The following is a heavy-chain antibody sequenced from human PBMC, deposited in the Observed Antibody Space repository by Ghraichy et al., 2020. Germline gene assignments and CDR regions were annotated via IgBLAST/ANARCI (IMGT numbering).Heavy chain of an antibody. CDR3: ARGLGYSSGWYGFDP. Sequence: SETLSLTCAVYGGSFSGYYWSWIRQPPGKGLEWIGEINHSGSTNYNPSLKSRVTISVDTSKNQFSLKLSSVTAADTAVYYCARGLGYSSGWYGFDPWGQGTLVTVSS. J-gene: IGHJ5*02. CDR1: GGSFSGYY. CDR2: INHSGST. D-gene: IGHD6-19*01. V-gene: IGHV4-34*01.